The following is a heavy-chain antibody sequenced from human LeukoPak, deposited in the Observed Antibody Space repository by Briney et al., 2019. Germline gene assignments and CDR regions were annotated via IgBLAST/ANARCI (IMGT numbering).Heavy chain of an antibody. CDR3: VRDLILVWTPGDDFDH. V-gene: IGHV3-74*01. D-gene: IGHD3-16*01. Sequence: GGSLRLSCAASEFIFSDYAMGWVRQAPGKGLEWVSRINERATIISYADSVKGRFTISRENARNTLYLQMNSLTAEDTAVYYCVRDLILVWTPGDDFDHWGQGTLVTVSS. CDR1: EFIFSDYA. J-gene: IGHJ4*02. CDR2: INERATII.